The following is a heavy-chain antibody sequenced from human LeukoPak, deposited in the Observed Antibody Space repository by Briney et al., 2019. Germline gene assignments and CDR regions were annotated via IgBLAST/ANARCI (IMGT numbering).Heavy chain of an antibody. CDR2: IYSGGST. J-gene: IGHJ4*02. CDR1: GFTVSSNY. D-gene: IGHD3-10*01. Sequence: GGSLRLSCAASGFTVSSNYMSWVRQAPGNGLEWVSVIYSGGSTYYADSVKGRFTISRHNSKNTLYLQMNSLRAEDTAVYYCARVDGSGSYLYDYWGQGTLVTVSS. V-gene: IGHV3-53*04. CDR3: ARVDGSGSYLYDY.